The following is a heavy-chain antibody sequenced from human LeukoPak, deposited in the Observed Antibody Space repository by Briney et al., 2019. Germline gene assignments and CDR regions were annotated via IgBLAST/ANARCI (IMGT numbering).Heavy chain of an antibody. Sequence: ASVKVSCKASGYTFTSYYMHWVRQAPGQGLEWMGIVNPSGGSTSYAQKFQGRVTITADESTSTAYMELSSLRSEDTAVYYCASEAIYDFWSGPDYYYGMDVWGQGTTVTVSS. CDR1: GYTFTSYY. D-gene: IGHD3-3*01. CDR3: ASEAIYDFWSGPDYYYGMDV. CDR2: VNPSGGST. J-gene: IGHJ6*02. V-gene: IGHV1-46*01.